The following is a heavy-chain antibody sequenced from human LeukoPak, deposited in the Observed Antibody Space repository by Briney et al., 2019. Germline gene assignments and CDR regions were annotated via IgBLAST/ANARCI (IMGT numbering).Heavy chain of an antibody. CDR3: ARDAVAGTLRYYYYMDV. CDR1: GFTFNSYS. Sequence: WRSLRLSCAASGFTFNSYSMNWVRQAPGKGLEWVSSISSSSSYIYYADSVKGRFTISRDNAKNSLYLQMNSLRAEDTAVYYCARDAVAGTLRYYYYMDVRGKGTTVTVSS. CDR2: ISSSSSYI. J-gene: IGHJ6*03. D-gene: IGHD6-19*01. V-gene: IGHV3-21*01.